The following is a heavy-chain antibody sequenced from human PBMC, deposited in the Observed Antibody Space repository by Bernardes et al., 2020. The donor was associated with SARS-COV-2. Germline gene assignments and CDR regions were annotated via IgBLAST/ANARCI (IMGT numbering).Heavy chain of an antibody. CDR1: GVIFATSV. V-gene: IGHV1-58*01. CDR3: TGGSFGDSGTLFDF. J-gene: IGHJ4*02. CDR2: IVVGSGNT. D-gene: IGHD3-10*01. Sequence: SLTFSCNVSGVIFATSVVQWVRQARGERPEWLGWIVVGSGNTDYAQNFRERVAITRDLSTDTAYMEVSGLRSEDTAVYYCTGGSFGDSGTLFDFWGKGTMVTVSS.